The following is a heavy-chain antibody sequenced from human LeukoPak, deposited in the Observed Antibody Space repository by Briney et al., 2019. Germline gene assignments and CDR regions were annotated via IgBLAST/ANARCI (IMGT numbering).Heavy chain of an antibody. D-gene: IGHD3-22*01. CDR1: GFTFSSYY. V-gene: IGHV3-74*03. CDR2: IKGDETST. J-gene: IGHJ4*02. CDR3: ARDHGDSSGYFFSYFDY. Sequence: TGGSLRLSCAASGFTFSSYYMFWVRQAPGKGLAWVSTIKGDETSTKYADSVRGRFTVSRDNARNTLYLQMNSLRAEDTAVYYCARDHGDSSGYFFSYFDYWGQGTLVTVSS.